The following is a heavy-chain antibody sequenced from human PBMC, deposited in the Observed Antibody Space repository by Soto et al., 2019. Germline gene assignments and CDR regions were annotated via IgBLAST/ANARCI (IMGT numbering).Heavy chain of an antibody. Sequence: QLQLQESGPGLVKPSETLSLTCTVSGGSISSSSYYWSWIRPPPGKGLERSGSIYYSGSTYYKPALKSRVNLSVDSSKNQFSLKLSPVTAADTAVDYCARHLMSPPYKYNGFDPWGQGTLVTVSS. D-gene: IGHD3-10*01. CDR2: IYYSGST. J-gene: IGHJ5*02. V-gene: IGHV4-39*01. CDR1: GGSISSSSYY. CDR3: ARHLMSPPYKYNGFDP.